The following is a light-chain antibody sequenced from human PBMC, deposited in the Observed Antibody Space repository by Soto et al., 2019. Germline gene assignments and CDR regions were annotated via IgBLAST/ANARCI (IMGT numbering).Light chain of an antibody. V-gene: IGKV3-20*01. Sequence: EIVLSQSPGTLSLSPGERATLSCRASQSVSSSYLAWYQHKPGQAPRLLIYGASTRATGIPDRFSGSRSETDFTLTISRLEPEDFAVYYCQHYGSSPPNTFGQGTKVAIK. J-gene: IGKJ2*01. CDR3: QHYGSSPPNT. CDR1: QSVSSSY. CDR2: GAS.